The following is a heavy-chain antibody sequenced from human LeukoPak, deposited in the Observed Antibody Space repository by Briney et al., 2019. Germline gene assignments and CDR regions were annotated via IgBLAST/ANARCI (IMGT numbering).Heavy chain of an antibody. CDR1: GGSISSYY. CDR3: ARDSVGYTFDY. CDR2: IYHSGST. Sequence: PSKTLSLTCTVSGGSISSYYWSWIRQPPGKGLEWIGYIYHSGSTNYNPSLKSRVTISVDTSKNQFSLKLSSVTAADTAVYYCARDSVGYTFDYWGQGTLVTVSS. V-gene: IGHV4-59*01. D-gene: IGHD5-18*01. J-gene: IGHJ4*02.